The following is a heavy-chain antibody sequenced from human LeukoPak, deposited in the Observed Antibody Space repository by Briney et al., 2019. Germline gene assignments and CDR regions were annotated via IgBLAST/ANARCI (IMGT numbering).Heavy chain of an antibody. CDR1: GGSISSSNW. D-gene: IGHD6-25*01. CDR2: IYHSGST. J-gene: IGHJ4*02. Sequence: SETLSLTCAVSGGSISSSNWWSWVRQPPGKGLEWIGEIYHSGSTNYNPSLKSRVTISVDKSKNQFSLKLSSVTAADTAVYYCARAGGVKTAALDLDYWGQGTLVTVSP. CDR3: ARAGGVKTAALDLDY. V-gene: IGHV4-4*02.